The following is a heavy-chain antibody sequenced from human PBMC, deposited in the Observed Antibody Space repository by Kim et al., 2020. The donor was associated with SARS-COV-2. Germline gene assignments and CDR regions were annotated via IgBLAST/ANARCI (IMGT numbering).Heavy chain of an antibody. D-gene: IGHD3-22*01. CDR3: ARDPIITMIVVAQGYYYGMDV. Sequence: SETLSLTCTVSGGSISSSSYYWGWIRQPPGKGLEWIGSIYYSGSTYYNPSLKSRVTISVDTSKNQFSLKLSSVTAADTAVYYCARDPIITMIVVAQGYYYGMDVWGQRTTVTVSS. CDR2: IYYSGST. CDR1: GGSISSSSYY. V-gene: IGHV4-39*02. J-gene: IGHJ6*02.